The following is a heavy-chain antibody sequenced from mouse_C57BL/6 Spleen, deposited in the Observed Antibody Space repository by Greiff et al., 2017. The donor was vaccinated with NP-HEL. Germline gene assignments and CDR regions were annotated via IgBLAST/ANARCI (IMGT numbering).Heavy chain of an antibody. D-gene: IGHD2-4*01. J-gene: IGHJ2*01. V-gene: IGHV1-82*01. CDR1: GYAFSSSW. Sequence: VQLQQSGPELVKPGASVKISCKASGYAFSSSWMNWVKQRPGKGLEWIGRIYPGDGDTNYNGKFKGKATLTADKSSSTAYMQLSSLTSEDSAVYFCVRWSVAGLRLDYWGQGTTLTVSS. CDR2: IYPGDGDT. CDR3: VRWSVAGLRLDY.